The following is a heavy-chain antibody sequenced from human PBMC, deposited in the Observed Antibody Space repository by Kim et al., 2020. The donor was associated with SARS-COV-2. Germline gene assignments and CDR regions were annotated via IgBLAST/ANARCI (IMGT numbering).Heavy chain of an antibody. J-gene: IGHJ6*02. V-gene: IGHV4-34*01. CDR3: ASGVRGVIRYYYYGMDV. Sequence: LKSRVTISVDTSKNQFSLKLSSVTAADTAVYYCASGVRGVIRYYYYGMDVWGQGTTVTVSS. D-gene: IGHD3-10*01.